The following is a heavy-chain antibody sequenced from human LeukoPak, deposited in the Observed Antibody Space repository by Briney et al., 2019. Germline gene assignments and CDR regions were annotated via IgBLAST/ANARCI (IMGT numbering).Heavy chain of an antibody. V-gene: IGHV4-61*08. CDR2: FHDSEST. D-gene: IGHD1-26*01. J-gene: IGHJ4*02. Sequence: PSETLSLTCAVSGGSISSGGYSWSWIRQPPGKGLEWIGYFHDSESTNYNPSLKSRVSISVDTSKKQVSLKLSSVTAADTAVYYCARGDASGRPGIAFDYWGQGTLVTVSS. CDR3: ARGDASGRPGIAFDY. CDR1: GGSISSGGYS.